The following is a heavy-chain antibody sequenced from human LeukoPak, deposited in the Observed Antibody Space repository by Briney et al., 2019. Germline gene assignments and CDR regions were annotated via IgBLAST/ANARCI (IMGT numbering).Heavy chain of an antibody. CDR1: GFTFSSYS. D-gene: IGHD6-13*01. Sequence: GGSLRLSCAASGFTFSSYSMSWVRQAPGKGLEWVANIKQDGSEKYYVDSVKGRFTISRDNAKNSLYLQMNSLRAEDTAVYYCARYRSSGWFDYWGQGTLVTVSS. CDR3: ARYRSSGWFDY. V-gene: IGHV3-7*01. J-gene: IGHJ5*01. CDR2: IKQDGSEK.